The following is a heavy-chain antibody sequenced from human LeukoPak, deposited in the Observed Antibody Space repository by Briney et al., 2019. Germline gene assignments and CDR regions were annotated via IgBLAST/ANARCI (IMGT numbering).Heavy chain of an antibody. V-gene: IGHV1-46*01. Sequence: ASVKVSCKASGYTFTSYYMHWVRQAPGQGLEWMGIINPSGGSTSYAQKFQGRVTMTRDTSTSTVYMELRSLRSEDTAVYYCARDRRGGYDWQDGMDVWGQGTTVTVSS. CDR3: ARDRRGGYDWQDGMDV. D-gene: IGHD5-12*01. CDR2: INPSGGST. CDR1: GYTFTSYY. J-gene: IGHJ6*02.